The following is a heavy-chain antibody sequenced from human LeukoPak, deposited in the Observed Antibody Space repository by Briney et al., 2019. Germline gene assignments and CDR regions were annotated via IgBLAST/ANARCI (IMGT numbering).Heavy chain of an antibody. CDR3: ARDFDYSGSYSY. CDR1: GFTFSSYS. J-gene: IGHJ4*02. D-gene: IGHD1-26*01. CDR2: ISSSSSYI. V-gene: IGHV3-21*01. Sequence: GGSLRLSCAASGFTFSSYSMNWVRQAPGKGLEWVSSISSSSSYIYYADSVKGRFTISRDNAKHSLYLQMNSLRAEDTAVYYCARDFDYSGSYSYWGQGTLVSVSS.